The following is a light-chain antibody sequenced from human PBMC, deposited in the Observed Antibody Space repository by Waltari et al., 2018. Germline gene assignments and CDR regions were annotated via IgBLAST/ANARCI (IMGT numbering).Light chain of an antibody. CDR2: EVT. V-gene: IGLV2-14*01. Sequence: QSALTQPASVSGSPGQSITIPCTGSSRDIGLYNYVSWYQHHPGRAPKLMIYEVTNRPSGVSNRFSGSKSGNTASLTISGLQTDDEADYYCNSYTGRNTVLFGGGTKLTVL. CDR3: NSYTGRNTVL. CDR1: SRDIGLYNY. J-gene: IGLJ2*01.